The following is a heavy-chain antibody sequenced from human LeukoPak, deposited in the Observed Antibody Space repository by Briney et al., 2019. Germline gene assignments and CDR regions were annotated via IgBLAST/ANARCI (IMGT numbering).Heavy chain of an antibody. D-gene: IGHD3-22*01. V-gene: IGHV1-24*01. CDR3: ATAPCRVRCLSGYSYYFDY. Sequence: ASVKVSCKVSGYTLTELSMHWVRQAPGKGLEWMGGFDPEDGETIYAQKFQGRVTMTEDTSTDTAYMELSSLRSEDTAVYYCATAPCRVRCLSGYSYYFDYWGQGTLVTVSS. CDR1: GYTLTELS. J-gene: IGHJ4*02. CDR2: FDPEDGET.